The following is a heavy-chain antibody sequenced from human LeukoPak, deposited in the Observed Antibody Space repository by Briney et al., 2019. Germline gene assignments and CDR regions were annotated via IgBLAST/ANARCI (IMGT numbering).Heavy chain of an antibody. CDR3: ARSRQEWLRLRNRGVPNWFDP. CDR2: INHSGST. J-gene: IGHJ5*02. Sequence: PSETLSLTCAVYGGSFSGYYWSWIRQPPGKGLEWIGEINHSGSTNYNPSLKSRVTISVDTSKNQFSLKLSSVTAADTAVYYCARSRQEWLRLRNRGVPNWFDPWGQGTLVTISS. D-gene: IGHD5-12*01. V-gene: IGHV4-34*01. CDR1: GGSFSGYY.